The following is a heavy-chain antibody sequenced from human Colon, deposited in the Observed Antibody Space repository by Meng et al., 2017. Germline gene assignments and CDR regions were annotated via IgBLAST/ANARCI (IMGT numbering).Heavy chain of an antibody. J-gene: IGHJ5*02. CDR1: GYTFSRYA. D-gene: IGHD1-14*01. CDR3: ARVNLGDDWFDP. Sequence: QVQIVQYGAEGTSPGASMKLACKASGYTFSRYAIHGVRQAPGQRFEWLGWSYPGNGNVRYSQKFQDRVTITMDTSATTVYMELRSLTPEDTAMYYCARVNLGDDWFDPWGQGTLVTVSS. V-gene: IGHV1-3*01. CDR2: SYPGNGNV.